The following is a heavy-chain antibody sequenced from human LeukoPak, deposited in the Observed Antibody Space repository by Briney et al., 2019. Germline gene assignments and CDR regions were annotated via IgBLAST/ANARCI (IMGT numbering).Heavy chain of an antibody. CDR2: ISGDAGST. CDR3: AKLNYYDSSGSDY. J-gene: IGHJ4*02. Sequence: PGGSLRLSCAASGFSFSSYAMTWVRQAPGKGLEWVSSISGDAGSTYYADSVKGRFTISRDNSKNTLYLQMNSLRAEDTAVFYCAKLNYYDSSGSDYWGQGTLVTVSS. CDR1: GFSFSSYA. D-gene: IGHD3-22*01. V-gene: IGHV3-23*01.